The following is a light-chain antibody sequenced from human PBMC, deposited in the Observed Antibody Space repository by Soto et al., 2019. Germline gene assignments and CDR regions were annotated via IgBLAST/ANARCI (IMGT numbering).Light chain of an antibody. V-gene: IGKV1-5*01. CDR1: QSISNW. J-gene: IGKJ1*01. Sequence: DIQMTQSRSTLSASLGDRVTITCRASQSISNWLAWYQQQPGKAPKLLIYDASSLDSWVPSRFSRSGSGTDFTLTINSLQRDDCATYYCQQYKNYSWKFGQGTNLE. CDR2: DAS. CDR3: QQYKNYSWK.